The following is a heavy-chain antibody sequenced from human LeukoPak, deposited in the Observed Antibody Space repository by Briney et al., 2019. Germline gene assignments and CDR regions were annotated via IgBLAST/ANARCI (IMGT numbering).Heavy chain of an antibody. D-gene: IGHD6-13*01. CDR1: GGSISNFY. Sequence: SESLSLTCTASGGSISNFYWSWIRQPPGKGLEWVAGIYYTGSTNYHPSLKTRIAMSVDTSKNQFSLKLSSLTAADTAVYYCARHKDTSTWSHFDSWGQGTLVTVSS. CDR2: IYYTGST. CDR3: ARHKDTSTWSHFDS. V-gene: IGHV4-59*08. J-gene: IGHJ4*02.